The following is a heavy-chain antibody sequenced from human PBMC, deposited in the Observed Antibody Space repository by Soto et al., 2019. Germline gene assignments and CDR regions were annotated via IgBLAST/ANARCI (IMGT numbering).Heavy chain of an antibody. CDR3: AKVKRKAARHDAFDI. CDR2: ISSSGGST. Sequence: GGSLRLSCAASGFTFSSYAMSWVRQTPGKGLEWVSYISSSGGSTYYADSVKGRFTISRDNSKNTLYLQMNSLRAEDTAVYYCAKVKRKAARHDAFDIWGQGTMVTVSS. D-gene: IGHD6-6*01. J-gene: IGHJ3*02. CDR1: GFTFSSYA. V-gene: IGHV3-23*01.